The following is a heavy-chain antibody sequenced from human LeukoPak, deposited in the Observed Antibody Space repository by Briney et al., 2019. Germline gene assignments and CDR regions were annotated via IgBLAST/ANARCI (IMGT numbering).Heavy chain of an antibody. D-gene: IGHD5-12*01. J-gene: IGHJ5*02. Sequence: ASVKVSCKASGYTFTSYYMHWVRQAPGQGLEWMGIINPSGGSTSYAQKFQGRVTMTRDTSTSTVYMELSSLRSEDTAVYYCARENRRAATITRSGIDWFDPWGQGTLVTVSS. V-gene: IGHV1-46*01. CDR1: GYTFTSYY. CDR2: INPSGGST. CDR3: ARENRRAATITRSGIDWFDP.